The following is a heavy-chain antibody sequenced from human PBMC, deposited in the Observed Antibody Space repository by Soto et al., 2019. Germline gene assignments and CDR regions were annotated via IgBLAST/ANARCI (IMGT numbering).Heavy chain of an antibody. D-gene: IGHD6-13*01. Sequence: AAGKRSCEDSGYTHTSYGISWGRQAPGQGLEWMGWISAYNGNTNYAQKLQGRVTMTTDTSTSTAYMELRSLRSDDTAVYYCARVWQLVSFFDYWGQGTLVTVSS. V-gene: IGHV1-18*01. CDR3: ARVWQLVSFFDY. CDR1: GYTHTSYG. J-gene: IGHJ4*02. CDR2: ISAYNGNT.